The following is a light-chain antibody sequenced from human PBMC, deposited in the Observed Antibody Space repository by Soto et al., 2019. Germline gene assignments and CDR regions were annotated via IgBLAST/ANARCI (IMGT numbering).Light chain of an antibody. J-gene: IGKJ2*01. CDR3: QQGYSTPST. CDR1: QTISTY. V-gene: IGKV1-39*01. CDR2: AAS. Sequence: DIQMTQSPSSLSVSVGDRVIITCRASQTISTYLNWYQQKPGKAPKLLIYAASTLQSGVPSRFSGSGSGTDFTLTISSLQPEDFATYYCQQGYSTPSTFGQGSKLAIK.